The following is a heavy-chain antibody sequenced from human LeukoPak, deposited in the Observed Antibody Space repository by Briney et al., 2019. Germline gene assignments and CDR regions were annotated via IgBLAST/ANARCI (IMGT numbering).Heavy chain of an antibody. J-gene: IGHJ4*02. V-gene: IGHV1-2*06. Sequence: ASVKVSCKASGYTFTGYYMHWVRQAPGQGLEWMGRINPNSGGTNYAQKFQGRVTMTRDTSISTAYMELSRLRSDDTAVYYCASLSGGSWRVDYWGQGTLVTVSP. CDR2: INPNSGGT. CDR3: ASLSGGSWRVDY. CDR1: GYTFTGYY. D-gene: IGHD2-15*01.